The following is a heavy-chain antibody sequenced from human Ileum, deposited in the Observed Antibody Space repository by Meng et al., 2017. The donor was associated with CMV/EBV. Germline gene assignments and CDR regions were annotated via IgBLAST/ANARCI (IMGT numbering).Heavy chain of an antibody. J-gene: IGHJ4*02. D-gene: IGHD5-12*01. Sequence: VQVVLSVADVEEAGAPVKVSCKASGYTFTSYYMHWERQAPRQGLEWMGISNPSGGSTRYAQKYQGRVTMSRDTSTSTVYMELSRLRSEDTAVYYCARTWIESWTPDFDYWGQGTLVTVSS. CDR1: GYTFTSYY. CDR3: ARTWIESWTPDFDY. V-gene: IGHV1-46*01. CDR2: SNPSGGST.